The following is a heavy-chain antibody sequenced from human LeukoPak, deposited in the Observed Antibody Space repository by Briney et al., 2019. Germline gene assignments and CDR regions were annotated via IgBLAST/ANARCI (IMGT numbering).Heavy chain of an antibody. J-gene: IGHJ3*01. V-gene: IGHV5-51*01. CDR2: IYPGDSGP. D-gene: IGHD1-26*01. CDR3: GMSGDRVPLQDDVFDV. CDR1: GSSFTSYC. Sequence: GESLQISCKVSGSSFTSYCIGWVRQMPGKSLEWMGIIYPGDSGPTYSPSFQGQVTISVDKSINTAYLQWSSLQASDTAMYYCGMSGDRVPLQDDVFDVWGQGTMVTVST.